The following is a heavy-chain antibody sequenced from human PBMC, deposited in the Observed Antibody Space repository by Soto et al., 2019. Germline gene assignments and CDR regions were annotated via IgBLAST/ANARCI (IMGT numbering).Heavy chain of an antibody. D-gene: IGHD4-4*01. V-gene: IGHV6-1*01. CDR3: AREVTAPSYYYYYGMDV. CDR2: TYYRSKWYN. J-gene: IGHJ6*02. Sequence: SQTLSLTCAISGDSVSSNSAAWNWIRQSPSRGLEWLGRTYYRSKWYNDYAVSVKSRITINPGTSKNQFSLQLNSVTPEDTAVYYCAREVTAPSYYYYYGMDVCGQGTTVTVSS. CDR1: GDSVSSNSAA.